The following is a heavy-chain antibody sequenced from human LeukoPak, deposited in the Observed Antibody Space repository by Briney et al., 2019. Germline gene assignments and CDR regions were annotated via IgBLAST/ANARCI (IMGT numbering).Heavy chain of an antibody. Sequence: SVKVSCKASGGTFSSYAISWVRQAPGQGLEWMGRIIPILGIANYAQKFQGRVTITADKSASTAYMELSSLRSEDTAVYYCARDRIAVAGLADYWGQGTLVTVSS. D-gene: IGHD6-19*01. CDR3: ARDRIAVAGLADY. CDR2: IIPILGIA. V-gene: IGHV1-69*04. J-gene: IGHJ4*02. CDR1: GGTFSSYA.